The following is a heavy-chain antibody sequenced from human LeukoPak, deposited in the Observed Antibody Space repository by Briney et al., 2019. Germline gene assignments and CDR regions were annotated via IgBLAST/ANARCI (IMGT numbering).Heavy chain of an antibody. Sequence: PGESLRLSCSASGFTFSDYDMTWVRQAPGKGLEWVSSISGLSSHIYYGDSVKGRFSISRDNAKNSLYLQMNSLGAEDTAVYYCGRAFPPLRTSSAGDLWGQGTLVTVSS. V-gene: IGHV3-21*01. D-gene: IGHD3-16*01. CDR3: GRAFPPLRTSSAGDL. CDR1: GFTFSDYD. J-gene: IGHJ4*02. CDR2: ISGLSSHI.